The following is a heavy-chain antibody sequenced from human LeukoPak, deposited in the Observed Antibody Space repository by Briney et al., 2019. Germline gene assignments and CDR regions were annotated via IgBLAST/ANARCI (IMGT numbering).Heavy chain of an antibody. V-gene: IGHV4-38-2*01. J-gene: IGHJ4*02. CDR1: GYSISSGYY. CDR2: IYHSGST. CDR3: ASASPGRSYYYDSSGYFDY. Sequence: SETLSLTCAVSGYSISSGYYWGWIRQPPGKGLEWIGSIYHSGSTYYNPSLKSRVTISVDTSKNQFSLKLSSVTAADAAVYYCASASPGRSYYYDSSGYFDYWGQGTLVTVSS. D-gene: IGHD3-22*01.